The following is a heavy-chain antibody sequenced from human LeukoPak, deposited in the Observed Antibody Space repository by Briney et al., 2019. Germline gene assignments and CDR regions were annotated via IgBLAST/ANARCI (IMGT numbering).Heavy chain of an antibody. J-gene: IGHJ4*02. CDR1: RFSLSTSGVG. CDR2: IYWNDDK. Sequence: SGPTLVKPTQTLTLTCTFSRFSLSTSGVGVGWIRQPPGEALEWLALIYWNDDKRYSPSLKSRLTITKDTSKNQVVLTMTNMDPVDTATYYRAHGLPWLWGLTDWGQGTLVTVSS. V-gene: IGHV2-5*01. CDR3: AHGLPWLWGLTD. D-gene: IGHD5-24*01.